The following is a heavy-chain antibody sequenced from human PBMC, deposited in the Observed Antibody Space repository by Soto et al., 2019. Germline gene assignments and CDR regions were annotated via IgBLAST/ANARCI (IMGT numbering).Heavy chain of an antibody. J-gene: IGHJ4*02. CDR2: IKSETDGGTA. V-gene: IGHV3-15*01. Sequence: GGSLRLSCAASGFNLSHPWMTWVRQAAGKGLEWVGRIKSETDGGTADYAAPVKGRVTISRDDSKNTVYLQMNSLKTEDTAVYYCTTGIYYDLLTGYHDVAYWGQGTLVTVSA. CDR3: TTGIYYDLLTGYHDVAY. D-gene: IGHD3-9*01. CDR1: GFNLSHPW.